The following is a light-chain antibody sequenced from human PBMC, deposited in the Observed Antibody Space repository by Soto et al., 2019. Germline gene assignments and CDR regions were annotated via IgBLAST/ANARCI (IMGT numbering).Light chain of an antibody. Sequence: DIQMTQSPSTLSASVGDRVTITCRASQSISSWLAWYQQKPGKAPWLLIYDASSLESGVPSRFSGSGSGTEFTLTISSLQPDDFATYYCQQYNSYPVTFGQGTKVEIK. CDR3: QQYNSYPVT. V-gene: IGKV1-5*01. J-gene: IGKJ1*01. CDR2: DAS. CDR1: QSISSW.